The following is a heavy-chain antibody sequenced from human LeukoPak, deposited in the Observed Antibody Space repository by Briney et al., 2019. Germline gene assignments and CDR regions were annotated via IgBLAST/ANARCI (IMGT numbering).Heavy chain of an antibody. Sequence: SETLSLTCTVSGGSISSYYWSWIRQPPGKGLEWIGHIYYSGSTNYNPSLKSRVTISVDTSKNQFSLKLSSVTAADTAVYYCARLLGLDSSGYYLSAFDIWGQGTLVTVSS. D-gene: IGHD3-22*01. CDR2: IYYSGST. V-gene: IGHV4-59*08. CDR3: ARLLGLDSSGYYLSAFDI. CDR1: GGSISSYY. J-gene: IGHJ3*02.